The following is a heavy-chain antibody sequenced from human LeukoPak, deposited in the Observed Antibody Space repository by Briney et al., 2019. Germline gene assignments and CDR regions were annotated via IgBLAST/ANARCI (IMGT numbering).Heavy chain of an antibody. D-gene: IGHD1-7*01. V-gene: IGHV5-51*01. J-gene: IGHJ4*02. CDR3: AKGTYYFDY. CDR1: GYNFPIYW. CDR2: IYPDDSNT. Sequence: GESLKISCQGSGYNFPIYWIGWVRQMPGQGLEWMGIIYPDDSNTIYGPSFQGQVTISADKSISTAYLQWSSLKASDTAMYYCAKGTYYFDYWGQGTLVTVSS.